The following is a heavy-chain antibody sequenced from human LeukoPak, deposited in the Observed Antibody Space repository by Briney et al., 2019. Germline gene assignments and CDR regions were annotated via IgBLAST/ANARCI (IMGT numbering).Heavy chain of an antibody. CDR2: IYTSGST. CDR3: ARVTPVTTGYSYYYYMDV. CDR1: GGSISSYY. V-gene: IGHV4-4*07. Sequence: SETLSLTCTVSGGSISSYYWSWIRQPAGKGLEWIGRIYTSGSTNYNPSLKSRVTMSVDTSKNQFSLRLTSVTAADTAVYYCARVTPVTTGYSYYYYMDVWGKGTTVTISS. J-gene: IGHJ6*03. D-gene: IGHD4-17*01.